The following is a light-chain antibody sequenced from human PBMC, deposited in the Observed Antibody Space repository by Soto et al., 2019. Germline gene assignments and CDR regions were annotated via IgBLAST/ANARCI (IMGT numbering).Light chain of an antibody. CDR2: DAS. CDR1: QSVGTY. Sequence: VLTQSPATLSLSPGERATLSCRASQSVGTYLAWYQQKPGQAPRLLIYDASDRATGIPARFSGSGSGTEFSLTISSLQSEDFAVYYCQQYTHWPTFGQGTKVDIK. J-gene: IGKJ1*01. V-gene: IGKV3-11*01. CDR3: QQYTHWPT.